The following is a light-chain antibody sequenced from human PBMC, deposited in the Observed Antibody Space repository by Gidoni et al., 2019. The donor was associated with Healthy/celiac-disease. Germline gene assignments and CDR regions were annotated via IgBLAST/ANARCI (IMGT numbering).Light chain of an antibody. CDR3: QQYNNWPLT. J-gene: IGKJ5*01. CDR1: QSVSSN. CDR2: GAS. V-gene: IGKV3-15*01. Sequence: EIVMTQSPATLSVSPGERATLSCRASQSVSSNLPWYQQKPGQAPRLLIYGASTRATGIPARFSGSGSGTEFTPTISSLQSEDFAVYYCQQYNNWPLTFGQGTRLEIK.